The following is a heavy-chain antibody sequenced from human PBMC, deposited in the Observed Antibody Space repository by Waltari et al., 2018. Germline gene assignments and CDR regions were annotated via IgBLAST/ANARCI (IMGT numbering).Heavy chain of an antibody. D-gene: IGHD1-26*01. CDR3: ARENRGRSYSHFDY. Sequence: QVQLQESGPGLVKPSETLSLTCTVSGGSISNYFWSWIRQPAGKGLEWIGRIYTSENTNYNPSLKSRVTMSVDTSKNQFSLKLNSVTAADTVVYYCARENRGRSYSHFDYWGQGTLVTVSS. V-gene: IGHV4-4*07. J-gene: IGHJ4*02. CDR2: IYTSENT. CDR1: GGSISNYF.